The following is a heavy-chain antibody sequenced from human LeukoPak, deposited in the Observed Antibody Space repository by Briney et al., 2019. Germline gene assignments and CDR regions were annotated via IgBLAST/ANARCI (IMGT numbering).Heavy chain of an antibody. J-gene: IGHJ3*02. CDR1: GGTFCCYS. Sequence: GASVKVSCKASGGTFCCYSITWERQAPGQGLEWMGGIMPLFNTANYAQQFQGRVTITTDESTSTAYMELSSLRSEDTAVYYCARGLGRILDIWGQGTMVTVSS. CDR2: IMPLFNTA. D-gene: IGHD1-26*01. CDR3: ARGLGRILDI. V-gene: IGHV1-69*05.